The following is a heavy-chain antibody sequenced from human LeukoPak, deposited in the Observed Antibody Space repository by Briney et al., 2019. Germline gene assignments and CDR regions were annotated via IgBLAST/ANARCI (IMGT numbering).Heavy chain of an antibody. D-gene: IGHD5-18*01. J-gene: IGHJ3*02. Sequence: PGGSLRLSCAASGFTFSDYYMSWIRQPPGKGLEWIGYIYYSGSTYYNPSLKSRVTISVDTSKNQFSLKLSSVTAADTAVYYCARTKLMNVDTAMEDAFDIWGQGTMVTVSS. CDR3: ARTKLMNVDTAMEDAFDI. CDR2: IYYSGST. V-gene: IGHV4-30-4*08. CDR1: GFTFSDYY.